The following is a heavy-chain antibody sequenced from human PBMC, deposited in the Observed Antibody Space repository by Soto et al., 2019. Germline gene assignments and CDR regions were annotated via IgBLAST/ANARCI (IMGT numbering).Heavy chain of an antibody. J-gene: IGHJ4*02. Sequence: QVQLQQWGAGLLKPSETLTLSCGVYGGSFSAYHWSWIRQPPGKGLEWIGEINHGGSTNYSTSLKSRVTMSLDTSKNLFSLKLSSVTAADTAVYYCVRVASGFDYWGQGTLVTVSS. CDR3: VRVASGFDY. CDR1: GGSFSAYH. CDR2: INHGGST. V-gene: IGHV4-34*01.